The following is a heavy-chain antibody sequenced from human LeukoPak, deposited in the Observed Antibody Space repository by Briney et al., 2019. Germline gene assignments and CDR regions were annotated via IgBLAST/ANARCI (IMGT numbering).Heavy chain of an antibody. D-gene: IGHD6-13*01. CDR1: GFTFRRYW. J-gene: IGHJ3*02. Sequence: GGSLRLSCAASGFTFRRYWMSWVRQAPGRGLEWVANIQQDGSEKYYVDFVKGRFTISRDNAKNSLYLQMNSLRAEDTAVYYCARPYSSSWYGSFQIWGQGTMVTVSS. CDR2: IQQDGSEK. V-gene: IGHV3-7*05. CDR3: ARPYSSSWYGSFQI.